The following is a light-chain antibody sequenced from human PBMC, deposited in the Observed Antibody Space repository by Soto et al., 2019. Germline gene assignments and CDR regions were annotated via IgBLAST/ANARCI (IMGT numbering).Light chain of an antibody. V-gene: IGKV1-39*01. Sequence: IQMTQFPSSLSASVGDRVTITCRASQGIRNELGWYQQKPGKAPNLLIYAASSLESGVPARFSGSGSGTHFTLTITGLQPEDFATYYCQQTYSSLPITFGQGTRLEIK. J-gene: IGKJ5*01. CDR2: AAS. CDR1: QGIRNE. CDR3: QQTYSSLPIT.